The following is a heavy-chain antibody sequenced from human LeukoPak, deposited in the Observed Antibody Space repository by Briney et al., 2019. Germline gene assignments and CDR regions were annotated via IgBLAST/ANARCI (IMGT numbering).Heavy chain of an antibody. J-gene: IGHJ6*02. CDR1: GFTFSDYS. D-gene: IGHD2-15*01. Sequence: GGSLRLSCSASGFTFSDYSMTWVRQAPGKGLEWVSTLSGSSTYTFHADSVRGRFSVSRGNSKSTLFLQMNSLRAEDTAVYYCAKGGRAYCSGGRCFTYGLDVWGQGTTVTVSS. V-gene: IGHV3-23*01. CDR3: AKGGRAYCSGGRCFTYGLDV. CDR2: LSGSSTYT.